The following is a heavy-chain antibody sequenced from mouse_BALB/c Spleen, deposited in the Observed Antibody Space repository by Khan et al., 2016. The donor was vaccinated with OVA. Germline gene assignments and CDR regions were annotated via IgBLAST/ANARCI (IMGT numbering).Heavy chain of an antibody. Sequence: VQLKESGPGLVKPSQSLSLTYSVTGYSITSGYYWNWIRQFPGNKLEWMDYIRYDGSNNYNTSLKNRISITRDTSKNQFFLKLNSVTTEDTATNYCARDYYGTSWYFDVWGAGTTVTVSS. CDR1: GYSITSGYY. CDR3: ARDYYGTSWYFDV. CDR2: IRYDGSN. D-gene: IGHD1-1*01. V-gene: IGHV3-6*02. J-gene: IGHJ1*01.